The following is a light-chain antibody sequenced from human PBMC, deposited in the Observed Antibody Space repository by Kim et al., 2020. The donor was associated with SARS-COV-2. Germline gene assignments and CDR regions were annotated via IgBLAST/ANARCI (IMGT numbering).Light chain of an antibody. V-gene: IGKV1-17*01. J-gene: IGKJ5*01. CDR3: LQHNTYPIT. CDR2: GAS. CDR1: QDIRND. Sequence: ASGGDRVTNTCRASQDIRNDLGWYQQNPGGAPKRLIYGASSLQSGVPSRFSGSGSGTEFTLTISSLQPEDFATYFCLQHNTYPITFDQGTRLEIK.